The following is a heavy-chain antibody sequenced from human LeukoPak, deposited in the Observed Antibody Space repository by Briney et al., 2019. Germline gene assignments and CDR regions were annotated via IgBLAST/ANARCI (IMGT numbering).Heavy chain of an antibody. D-gene: IGHD3-10*01. J-gene: IGHJ3*02. V-gene: IGHV3-23*01. CDR1: GFTFSSYA. Sequence: PGGSLRLSCAASGFTFSSYAMSWVRQAPGKGLEWVSAISGSGGSTYYADSVKARFTISRDNSKNTLYLQMNSLRAEDTAVYYCAKHYYGSGSYYDAFDIWGQGTMVTVSS. CDR3: AKHYYGSGSYYDAFDI. CDR2: ISGSGGST.